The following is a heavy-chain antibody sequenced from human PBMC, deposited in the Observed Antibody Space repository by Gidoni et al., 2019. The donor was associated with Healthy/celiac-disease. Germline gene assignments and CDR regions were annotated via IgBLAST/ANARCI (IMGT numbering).Heavy chain of an antibody. CDR3: AREDGYNYNFDY. Sequence: QVQPVESGGGVVQPGRSLRLSCSASGFTFSRYGMHWVRQAPGKGLEWVAVIWYDGSNKYYADSVKGRFTISRDNSKNTLYLQMNSLRAKDTAVYYCAREDGYNYNFDYWGQGTLVTVSS. D-gene: IGHD5-12*01. V-gene: IGHV3-33*01. J-gene: IGHJ4*02. CDR1: GFTFSRYG. CDR2: IWYDGSNK.